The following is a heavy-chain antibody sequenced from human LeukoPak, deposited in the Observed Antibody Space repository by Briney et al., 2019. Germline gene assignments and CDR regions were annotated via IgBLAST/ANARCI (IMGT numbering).Heavy chain of an antibody. V-gene: IGHV3-23*01. Sequence: GGSLRLSCAASGFTFSSYAMTWVRQAPGRGLEWVSGISGSGGTTYCADSVKGRFSISRDSSKNALYLQLNSLRAEDTAVYYCAKGRNYASGSYGDSWGQGTLVTVSS. CDR2: ISGSGGTT. CDR1: GFTFSSYA. D-gene: IGHD3-10*01. J-gene: IGHJ4*02. CDR3: AKGRNYASGSYGDS.